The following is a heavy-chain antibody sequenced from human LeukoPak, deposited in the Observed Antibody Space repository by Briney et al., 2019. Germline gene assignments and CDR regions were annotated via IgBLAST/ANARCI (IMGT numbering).Heavy chain of an antibody. CDR2: IYPGDSDT. D-gene: IGHD6-19*01. V-gene: IGHV5-51*01. Sequence: GESLKISCKGSGYILTNYWIGWVRQMPGKGLEWMGIIYPGDSDTRYSPSFQGQVTISADKSISTAYLQWNSLKASDTAMYYCARLRSSAVAEVYFDYWGQGTLVTVSS. CDR3: ARLRSSAVAEVYFDY. CDR1: GYILTNYW. J-gene: IGHJ4*02.